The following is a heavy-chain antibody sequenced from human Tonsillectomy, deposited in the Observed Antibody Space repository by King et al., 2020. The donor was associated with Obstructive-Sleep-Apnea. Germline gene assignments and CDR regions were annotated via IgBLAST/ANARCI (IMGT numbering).Heavy chain of an antibody. CDR1: GFTVSNAW. V-gene: IGHV3-15*01. CDR3: TRDYDILTGYYYGAFDI. D-gene: IGHD3-9*01. Sequence: QLVQSGGGLVKPGGSLRLSCAASGFTVSNAWMSWVRQAPGKGLEWVGRIKKKSDGGTTDYAAPVKGRVTISRDDSKNTLYLQMNSLKTEDTAVYYCTRDYDILTGYYYGAFDIWGQGTMVTVSS. J-gene: IGHJ3*02. CDR2: IKKKSDGGTT.